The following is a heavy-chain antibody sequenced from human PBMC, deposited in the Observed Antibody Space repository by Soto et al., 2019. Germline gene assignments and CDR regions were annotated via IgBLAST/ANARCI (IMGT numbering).Heavy chain of an antibody. V-gene: IGHV3-48*01. CDR1: GFTFSSYS. D-gene: IGHD4-4*01. CDR3: ARDRTVWYFDL. J-gene: IGHJ2*01. CDR2: ISSSSSTI. Sequence: PGGSLRLSCAASGFTFSSYSMNWVRQAPGKGLEWVSYISSSSSTIYYADSVKGRFTISRDNAKNSLYLQMNSLIAEDTVVYYCARDRTVWYFDLWGRGTLVTVSS.